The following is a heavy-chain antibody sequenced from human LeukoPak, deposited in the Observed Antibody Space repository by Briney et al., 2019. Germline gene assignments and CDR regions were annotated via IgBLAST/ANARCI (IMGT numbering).Heavy chain of an antibody. CDR3: ARDPTDYYESSGSYYFDY. D-gene: IGHD3-22*01. J-gene: IGHJ4*02. CDR2: ITGSGRDT. V-gene: IGHV3-23*01. CDR1: GFTFSTYA. Sequence: TGGSLRLSCAASGFTFSTYAMNWVRQAPGKRLEWVSSITGSGRDTYYAGSVRGRITISRDNSRNTLYLQMNSLRAEDTAVYYCARDPTDYYESSGSYYFDYWGQGTLVTVSS.